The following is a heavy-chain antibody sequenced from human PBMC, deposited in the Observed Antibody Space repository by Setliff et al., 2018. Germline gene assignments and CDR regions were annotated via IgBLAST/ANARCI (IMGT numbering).Heavy chain of an antibody. V-gene: IGHV3-23*01. Sequence: GGSLRLSCAASGFIFNNFAMSWVRQAPGKGLEWVSSIHVSGGSTYYADSVKGQFTVSRDNAKNTLYLQMNGLRGEDTAVYFCASRDWGENFYNMDVWGKGTTVTVSS. CDR1: GFIFNNFA. D-gene: IGHD7-27*01. CDR3: ASRDWGENFYNMDV. CDR2: IHVSGGST. J-gene: IGHJ6*03.